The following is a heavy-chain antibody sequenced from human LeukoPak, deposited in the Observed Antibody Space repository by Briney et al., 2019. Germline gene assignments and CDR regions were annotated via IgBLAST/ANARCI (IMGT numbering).Heavy chain of an antibody. J-gene: IGHJ5*02. Sequence: SETLSLTCTVSGGSMSSYYWTWIRQPPGKGLEWIGYIYYTGNTNYNPSLESRVTMSLDTSKNQFSLKLNSVAAADTTVYYCARERGYYDSSGYSTSPYDPWGQGTLVTVSS. D-gene: IGHD3-22*01. CDR2: IYYTGNT. V-gene: IGHV4-59*01. CDR1: GGSMSSYY. CDR3: ARERGYYDSSGYSTSPYDP.